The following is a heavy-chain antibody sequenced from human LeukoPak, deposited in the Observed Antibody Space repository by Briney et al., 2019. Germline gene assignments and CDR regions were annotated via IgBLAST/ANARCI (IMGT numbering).Heavy chain of an antibody. V-gene: IGHV5-51*01. J-gene: IGHJ4*02. CDR3: ARPFGNHFDY. D-gene: IGHD2/OR15-2a*01. CDR2: IYPADSDI. Sequence: GESLKISCKGSGYSINNYWIGWVRQMPGKGLEWMGIIYPADSDIRYSPSFQGQVTISADKSISTAYLQWSSLMASDTAMYYCARPFGNHFDYWGQGALVTVSS. CDR1: GYSINNYW.